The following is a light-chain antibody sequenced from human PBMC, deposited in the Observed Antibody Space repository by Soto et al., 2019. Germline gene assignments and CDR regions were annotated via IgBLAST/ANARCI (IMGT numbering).Light chain of an antibody. CDR3: SSYTSSSTSYV. CDR1: SSDVGGYNY. CDR2: DVS. Sequence: QSALTQPASVSGSPGQSITISCTGTSSDVGGYNYVSWYQQHPGKAPKLMIYDVSNRPSGVSNRFSGSKSGNTASLTISGLQAEDEGDYYCSSYTSSSTSYVFGTGTKVTVL. J-gene: IGLJ1*01. V-gene: IGLV2-14*01.